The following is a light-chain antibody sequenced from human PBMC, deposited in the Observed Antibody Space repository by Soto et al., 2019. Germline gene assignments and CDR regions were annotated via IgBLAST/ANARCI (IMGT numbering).Light chain of an antibody. Sequence: QAVVTQPASVSGSPGQSITISCTGTSSDVGGYNSVSWYQQHPGKAPKLMIYDVSKRPSGVSNRFSGSKSGNTASLTISGLQAEDETDYYCSSYASNSAHVVFGGGTKLTVL. V-gene: IGLV2-14*01. CDR1: SSDVGGYNS. CDR3: SSYASNSAHVV. CDR2: DVS. J-gene: IGLJ2*01.